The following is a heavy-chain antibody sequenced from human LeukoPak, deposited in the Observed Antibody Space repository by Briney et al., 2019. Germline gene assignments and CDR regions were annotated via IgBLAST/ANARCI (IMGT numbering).Heavy chain of an antibody. CDR1: GFTFRSYS. Sequence: GGSLRLSCAASGFTFRSYSMNWVRQAPGKGLEWVSTISSTSTYIYYADSVKGRFTISRDNSKNTLYLQMNSLRTEDTAVYYCARGWSENDYWGQGTLVTVSS. J-gene: IGHJ4*02. CDR3: ARGWSENDY. CDR2: ISSTSTYI. D-gene: IGHD2-15*01. V-gene: IGHV3-21*01.